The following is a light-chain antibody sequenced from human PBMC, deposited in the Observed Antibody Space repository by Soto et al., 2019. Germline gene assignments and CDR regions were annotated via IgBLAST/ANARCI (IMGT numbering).Light chain of an antibody. CDR3: QQYGSSGT. CDR2: GVS. Sequence: IVLTQSPGTLSLSPGERATLSCRASQALQRSFLAWYQHKPGQSPRLLISGVSSRAAGVPDRFNGSGSGTDFTLTISRLEPEDFAVYYCQQYGSSGTFGQGTKVEIK. J-gene: IGKJ1*01. CDR1: QALQRSF. V-gene: IGKV3-20*01.